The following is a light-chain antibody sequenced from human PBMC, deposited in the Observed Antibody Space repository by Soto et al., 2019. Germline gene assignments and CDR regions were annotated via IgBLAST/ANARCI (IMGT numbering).Light chain of an antibody. V-gene: IGKV1-5*01. CDR1: QSISSW. CDR3: QQYNSYSPLT. Sequence: DIQMTQSPSTLSASVGDRVTITCRASQSISSWLAWYQQKPGKAPKLMIYDAYSLESGVPSRFSGSGSGTEFTLTISSLQPDDFATYYCQQYNSYSPLTFGGGTMVEIK. CDR2: DAY. J-gene: IGKJ4*01.